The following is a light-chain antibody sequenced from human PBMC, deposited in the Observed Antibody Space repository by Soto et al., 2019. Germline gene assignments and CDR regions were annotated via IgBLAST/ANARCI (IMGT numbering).Light chain of an antibody. CDR3: QQRSNWRT. V-gene: IGKV3-11*01. CDR1: QSVSSY. J-gene: IGKJ1*01. CDR2: DAS. Sequence: SVFSPSPSTLSLSPGARATLSCRASQSVSSYLAWYQQKPGQAPRLLIYDASNRATGIPARFSGSGSGTDFTLTISSLEPEDFAVYYCQQRSNWRTFGQGTKVDIK.